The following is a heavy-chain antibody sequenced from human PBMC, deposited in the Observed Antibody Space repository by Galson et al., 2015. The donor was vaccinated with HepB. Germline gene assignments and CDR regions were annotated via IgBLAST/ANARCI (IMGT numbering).Heavy chain of an antibody. CDR3: AAGRRVAAAGRGVYYYYGMDV. CDR2: IVVGSGNT. CDR1: GFTFTSSA. J-gene: IGHJ6*02. V-gene: IGHV1-58*01. Sequence: SVKVSCKASGFTFTSSAVQWVRQARGQRLEWIGWIVVGSGNTNYARKFQERVTITRDMSTSTAYIELSSLRSEDTAVYYCAAGRRVAAAGRGVYYYYGMDVWGQGTTVTVSS. D-gene: IGHD6-13*01.